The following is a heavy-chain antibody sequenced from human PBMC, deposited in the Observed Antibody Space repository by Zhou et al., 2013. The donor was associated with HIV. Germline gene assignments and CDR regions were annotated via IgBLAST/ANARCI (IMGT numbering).Heavy chain of an antibody. CDR1: GGTFSSYA. J-gene: IGHJ4*02. Sequence: QVQLVQSGTEVKKPGSSVKVSCKASGGTFSSYAISWVRQAPGQGLEWMGRIIPIFGTANYAQKFQGRVTITADESTSTAYMELSSLRSEDTAVYYCARDSQGDYYDSSGYYDYWGQGTLVTVSS. CDR3: ARDSQGDYYDSSGYYDY. D-gene: IGHD3-22*01. V-gene: IGHV1-69*18. CDR2: IIPIFGTA.